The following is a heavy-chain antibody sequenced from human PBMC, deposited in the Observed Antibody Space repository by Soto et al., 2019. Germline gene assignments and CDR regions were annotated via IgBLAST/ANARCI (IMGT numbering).Heavy chain of an antibody. Sequence: QVQLQESGPGLVKPSQTLSLTCTVSGGSISSCGYYWSWIRQPPVKCLEWIGYIYYCGSTYYNPSRKSRVTISVDPSKNHFSLNLSSMTAADTDVYYWEREPLTWGQGTLGTVSA. CDR1: GGSISSCGYY. CDR2: IYYCGST. J-gene: IGHJ4*02. CDR3: EREPLT. V-gene: IGHV4-31*03.